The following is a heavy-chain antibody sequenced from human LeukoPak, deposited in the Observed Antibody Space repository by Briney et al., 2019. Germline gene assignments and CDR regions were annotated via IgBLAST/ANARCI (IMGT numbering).Heavy chain of an antibody. D-gene: IGHD3-3*01. CDR2: ISDSGST. J-gene: IGHJ5*02. CDR3: ARVFRGAVTSNWFDP. CDR1: GASMNGHY. Sequence: PSETLSLTCSVSGASMNGHYWTWIRLSPGKGLEWIGYISDSGSTSYNPSLRSRVIIALEASKTGFSLRLNSVTVADTAVYYCARVFRGAVTSNWFDPWGQGTLVTVSS. V-gene: IGHV4-59*11.